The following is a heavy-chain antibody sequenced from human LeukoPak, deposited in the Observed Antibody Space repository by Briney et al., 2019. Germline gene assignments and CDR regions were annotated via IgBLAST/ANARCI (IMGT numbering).Heavy chain of an antibody. D-gene: IGHD5-12*01. CDR2: IKNDGSEK. CDR1: GFPFSTYW. V-gene: IGHV3-7*01. CDR3: TRDSGLTGYDLLDY. J-gene: IGHJ4*02. Sequence: GGSLRLSCAASGFPFSTYWITWVRQAPGKGLEWVANIKNDGSEKNYVDSVKGRFTISRDNAENSLFPQMNSLRVEDTAIYYCTRDSGLTGYDLLDYWGQGTLVTVSS.